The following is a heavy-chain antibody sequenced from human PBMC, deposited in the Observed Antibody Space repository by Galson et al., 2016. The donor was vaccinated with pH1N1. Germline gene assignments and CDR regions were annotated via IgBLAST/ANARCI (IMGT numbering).Heavy chain of an antibody. CDR3: AHRELTITTAFDV. CDR2: IYWDDGA. V-gene: IGHV2-5*02. CDR1: GFSVSTSGVG. J-gene: IGHJ3*01. D-gene: IGHD5-12*01. Sequence: PALVKPTQTLTLTCTFFGFSVSTSGVGVGWIRQPPANAPEWLPIIYWDDGARYRRSLKGRLTITKDTSKTQVDPTMTNMAPVDTCTYSSAHRELTITTAFDVWGPGTLVTVSS.